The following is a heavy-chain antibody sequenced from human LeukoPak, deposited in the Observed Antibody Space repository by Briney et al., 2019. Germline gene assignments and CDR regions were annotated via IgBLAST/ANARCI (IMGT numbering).Heavy chain of an antibody. J-gene: IGHJ4*02. Sequence: SVKVSCKASGGTFNSYTINWVRQAPGQGLEWMGGIIPMFGTPSYAQKFQGRVTITADESTSTAYMELSRLRSEDTAVYYCARDLHDDFWSSYYLRWGQGTLVTVSS. CDR2: IIPMFGTP. CDR3: ARDLHDDFWSSYYLR. V-gene: IGHV1-69*13. CDR1: GGTFNSYT. D-gene: IGHD3-3*01.